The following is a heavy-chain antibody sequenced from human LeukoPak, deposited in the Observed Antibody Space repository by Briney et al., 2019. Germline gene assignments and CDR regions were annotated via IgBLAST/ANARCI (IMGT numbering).Heavy chain of an antibody. Sequence: SETLSLTCTVSGGSISSYYWSWIRQPPGKVLEWIGYIYYSGSTNYNPSLKSRVTISVDTSKNQFSLKLSSVTAADTAVYYCARNPPYYDILTGYSLPYYYYYMDVWGKGTTVTVSS. D-gene: IGHD3-9*01. CDR3: ARNPPYYDILTGYSLPYYYYYMDV. V-gene: IGHV4-59*08. CDR1: GGSISSYY. J-gene: IGHJ6*03. CDR2: IYYSGST.